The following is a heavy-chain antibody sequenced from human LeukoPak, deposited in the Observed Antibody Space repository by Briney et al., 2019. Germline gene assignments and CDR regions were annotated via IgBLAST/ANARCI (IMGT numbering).Heavy chain of an antibody. J-gene: IGHJ4*02. D-gene: IGHD3-3*01. V-gene: IGHV3-30*18. CDR3: AKDANDFWSGYYSSSILHDY. Sequence: GGSLRLSCAASGFTFSSHGMHWVRQAPGKGLEWVAVISYDGSNKYYADSVKGRFTISRDNSKNTLYLQMNSLRAEDTAVYYCAKDANDFWSGYYSSSILHDYWGQGTLVTVSS. CDR2: ISYDGSNK. CDR1: GFTFSSHG.